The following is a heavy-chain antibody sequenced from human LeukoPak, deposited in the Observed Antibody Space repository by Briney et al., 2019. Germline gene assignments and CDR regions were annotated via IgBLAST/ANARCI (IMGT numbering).Heavy chain of an antibody. CDR3: ATMNSSSSHRFFDY. CDR1: VGSFSGYY. V-gene: IGHV4-34*01. J-gene: IGHJ4*02. Sequence: PSETLSLTCAVYVGSFSGYYWSWIRQPPWKGLEWIGEINHSGSTNYNPSLKSRVTISVDTSKNQFSLKLSSVTAADTAVYYCATMNSSSSHRFFDYWGQGTLVTVSS. CDR2: INHSGST. D-gene: IGHD6-6*01.